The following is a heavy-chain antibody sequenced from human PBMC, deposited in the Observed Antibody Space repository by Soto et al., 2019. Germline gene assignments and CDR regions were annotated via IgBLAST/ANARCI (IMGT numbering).Heavy chain of an antibody. Sequence: SETLSLTCAVYGGSFSGYYWSWIRQPPGKGLEWIGEINHSGSTNYNPSLKSRVTISVDTSKNQFSLKLSSVTAADTAVYDCAVMSTVNLGDWGQGTLVNVAS. V-gene: IGHV4-34*01. D-gene: IGHD4-17*01. CDR3: AVMSTVNLGD. CDR2: INHSGST. J-gene: IGHJ4*02. CDR1: GGSFSGYY.